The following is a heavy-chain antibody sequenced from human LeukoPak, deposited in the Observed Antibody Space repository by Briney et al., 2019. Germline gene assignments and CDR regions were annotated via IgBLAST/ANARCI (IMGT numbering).Heavy chain of an antibody. D-gene: IGHD2-2*01. CDR1: GGSISSGGYY. CDR3: TRQSPSDVVVPAAIEGPDNWFDP. V-gene: IGHV4-31*03. Sequence: PSETLSLTCTVSGGSISSGGYYWSWIRQHPGKGLEWIGYIYYSGSTYYNPPLKSRVTISVDTSKNQFSLKLSSVTAADTAVYYCTRQSPSDVVVPAAIEGPDNWFDPWGQGTLVTVSS. CDR2: IYYSGST. J-gene: IGHJ5*02.